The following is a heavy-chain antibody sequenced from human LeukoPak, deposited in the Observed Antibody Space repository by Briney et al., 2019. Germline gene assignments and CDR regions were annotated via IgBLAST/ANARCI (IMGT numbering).Heavy chain of an antibody. J-gene: IGHJ4*02. Sequence: SETLSLTCTVSGGSISSYYWSWIRQPPGKGLEWIGYIYYTGSTNYNPSLKSRVTISVDTSKNQFSLKLSSVTAADTAVYYCARDRPGGSSLDYWGQGPLATVSS. D-gene: IGHD6-13*01. CDR1: GGSISSYY. V-gene: IGHV4-59*01. CDR3: ARDRPGGSSLDY. CDR2: IYYTGST.